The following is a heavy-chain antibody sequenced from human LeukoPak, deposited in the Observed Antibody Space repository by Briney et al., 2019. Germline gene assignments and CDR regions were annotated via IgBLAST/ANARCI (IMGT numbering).Heavy chain of an antibody. CDR1: GNIFTTYG. CDR3: ATEGGYWSSTSCYTRLEY. J-gene: IGHJ4*02. Sequence: GASVKVSCKDSGNIFTTYGFSWVRQAPGQGLEWIGWINVHKGNTNYAQKFQGRVTMTADTSTSTVYMELRSLRSDDTAVYYCATEGGYWSSTSCYTRLEYWGQGILVTVSS. CDR2: INVHKGNT. V-gene: IGHV1-18*01. D-gene: IGHD2-2*02.